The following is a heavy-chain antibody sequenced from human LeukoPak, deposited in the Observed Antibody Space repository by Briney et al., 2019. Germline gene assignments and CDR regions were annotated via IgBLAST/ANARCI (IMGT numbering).Heavy chain of an antibody. J-gene: IGHJ6*02. D-gene: IGHD3-3*01. Sequence: PGEPLKISCKASGYSFTSYWIGWVRQMPGRGLGWIGIIYPGDSDTRYSPSFQGQVTISADKSISTAYLQWSSLKASDTAMYYCARHNPPPYYDFWSGYSDDKSYYYGMDVWGQGTTVTVSS. CDR1: GYSFTSYW. CDR3: ARHNPPPYYDFWSGYSDDKSYYYGMDV. V-gene: IGHV5-51*01. CDR2: IYPGDSDT.